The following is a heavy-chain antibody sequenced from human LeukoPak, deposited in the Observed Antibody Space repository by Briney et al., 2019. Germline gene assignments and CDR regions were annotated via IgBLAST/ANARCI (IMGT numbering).Heavy chain of an antibody. CDR3: ASVGYGSRGMDV. J-gene: IGHJ6*02. V-gene: IGHV4-59*01. CDR2: IYYSGST. Sequence: SETLSLTCTVSGGSISSYYWSWIRQPPGKGLEWIGYIYYSGSTNYNPSLKSRVTISVDTSKNQFSLKLSSVTAADTAVYYCASVGYGSRGMDVWGQGTTVTVSS. CDR1: GGSISSYY. D-gene: IGHD5-12*01.